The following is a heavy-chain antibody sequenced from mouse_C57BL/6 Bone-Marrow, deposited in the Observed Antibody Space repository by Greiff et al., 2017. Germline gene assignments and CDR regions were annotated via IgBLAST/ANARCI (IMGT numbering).Heavy chain of an antibody. Sequence: VQLKESGGGLVQSGRSLRLSCATSGFTFSDFYMEWVRQAPGKGLEWIAASRNKANDYTTEYSASVKGRFIVSRDTSQSILYLQMNALRAEDTAIYYCARDASGNYLYYAMDYWGQGTSVTVSS. CDR1: GFTFSDFY. D-gene: IGHD2-1*01. J-gene: IGHJ4*01. CDR3: ARDASGNYLYYAMDY. CDR2: SRNKANDYTT. V-gene: IGHV7-1*01.